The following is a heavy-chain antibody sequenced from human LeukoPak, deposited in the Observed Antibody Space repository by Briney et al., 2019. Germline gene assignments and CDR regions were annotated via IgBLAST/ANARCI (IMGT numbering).Heavy chain of an antibody. J-gene: IGHJ1*01. CDR1: GYTFTGYY. D-gene: IGHD1-26*01. CDR2: INPNSGGT. CDR3: TRDYSGSYGIQQCFQH. Sequence: GASVKVSCKASGYTFTGYYMHWVRQAPGQGLEWMGWINPNSGGTNYAQKFQGRVTMTRDTSISTAYMELSRLRSEDTAVYYCTRDYSGSYGIQQCFQHWGQGTLVTVSS. V-gene: IGHV1-2*02.